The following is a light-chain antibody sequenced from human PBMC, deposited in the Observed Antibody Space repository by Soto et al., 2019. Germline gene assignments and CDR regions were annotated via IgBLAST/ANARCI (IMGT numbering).Light chain of an antibody. Sequence: EFVLTQSPGTLSLSQVERATLSCRASQSVSSSYLAWYQQKPGQAPRLLIYGASNRATGIPDRFRGSGSGTDFTLTISRLDPEDFAVYYCQQYGSSPWTFGRGTKVDIK. J-gene: IGKJ1*01. V-gene: IGKV3-20*01. CDR2: GAS. CDR3: QQYGSSPWT. CDR1: QSVSSSY.